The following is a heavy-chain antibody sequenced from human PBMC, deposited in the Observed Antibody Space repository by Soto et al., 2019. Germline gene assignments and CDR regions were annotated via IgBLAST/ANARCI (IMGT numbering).Heavy chain of an antibody. CDR2: IYYSGST. D-gene: IGHD3-16*01. J-gene: IGHJ4*02. Sequence: PSETLSLTCTVSGGSISSSSYYWGWIRQPPGKGLEWIGSIYYSGSTYYNPSLKSRVTISVDTSKNQFSLKLSSVTAADTAVYYCARRKLKVGFDYWGQGTLVTVSS. CDR1: GGSISSSSYY. V-gene: IGHV4-39*01. CDR3: ARRKLKVGFDY.